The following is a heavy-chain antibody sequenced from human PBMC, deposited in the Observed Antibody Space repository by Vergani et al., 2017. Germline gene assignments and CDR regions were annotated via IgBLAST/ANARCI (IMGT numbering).Heavy chain of an antibody. D-gene: IGHD3-10*01. Sequence: QVQLVQSVAEVKKPGASVKVSCKASGYTFTGYYMHWVRQAPGQGLEWMGRINPNSGGTNYAQKFQGRVTMTRDTSISTAYMELSRLRSDDTAVYYCARDRGGYYYTYMDVWGKGTTVTVSS. CDR2: INPNSGGT. J-gene: IGHJ6*03. CDR1: GYTFTGYY. CDR3: ARDRGGYYYTYMDV. V-gene: IGHV1-2*06.